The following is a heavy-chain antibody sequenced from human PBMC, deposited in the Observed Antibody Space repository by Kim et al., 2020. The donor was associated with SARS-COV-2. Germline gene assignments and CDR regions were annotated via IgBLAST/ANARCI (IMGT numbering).Heavy chain of an antibody. V-gene: IGHV3-73*01. CDR3: ATAGEHSR. Sequence: GGSLRLSCAVSGFTFSGSAMYWVRQASGRGLEWVGRIGIKASNCATSYAASVKDRFTISRDDSKNTAYLQMNSLKTEDTAVYYCATAGEHSRWGPGTTVTVSS. J-gene: IGHJ6*02. CDR1: GFTFSGSA. D-gene: IGHD6-6*01. CDR2: IGIKASNCAT.